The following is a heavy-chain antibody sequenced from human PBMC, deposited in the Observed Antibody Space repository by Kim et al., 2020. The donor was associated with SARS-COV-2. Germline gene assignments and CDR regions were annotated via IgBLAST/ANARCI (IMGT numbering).Heavy chain of an antibody. J-gene: IGHJ4*02. D-gene: IGHD1-26*01. V-gene: IGHV4-34*01. CDR1: GGSFSGYY. CDR2: INHSGST. CDR3: ARKKGGSLWGSYPLDY. Sequence: SETLSLTCAVYGGSFSGYYWSWIRQPPGKGLEWIGEINHSGSTNYNPSLKSRVTISVDTSKNQFSLKLSSVTAADTAVYYCARKKGGSLWGSYPLDYWGQGTLVTVSS.